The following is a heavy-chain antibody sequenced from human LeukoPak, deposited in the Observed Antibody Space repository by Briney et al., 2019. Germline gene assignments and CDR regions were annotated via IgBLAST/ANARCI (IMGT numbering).Heavy chain of an antibody. V-gene: IGHV3-11*01. Sequence: GGSLRLSCAASGFTFSDYYMSWIRQAPEKGLEWVSYITGSGGTIYYADSVKGRFTISRDNAKNSLYLPMNSLRAEDTAVYYCAGEYFGTGDYWGQGTLVTVSS. CDR2: ITGSGGTI. J-gene: IGHJ4*02. CDR1: GFTFSDYY. D-gene: IGHD2/OR15-2a*01. CDR3: AGEYFGTGDY.